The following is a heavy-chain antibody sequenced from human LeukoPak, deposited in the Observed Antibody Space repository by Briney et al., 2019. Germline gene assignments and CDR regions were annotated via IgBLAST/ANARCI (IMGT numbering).Heavy chain of an antibody. V-gene: IGHV3-74*01. CDR3: ARDHNDFWSGYYNWFDY. D-gene: IGHD3-3*01. J-gene: IGHJ4*02. Sequence: GGSLRLSCAASGFTFSSYWMHWVRQAPGKGLVWVSRINSDGSSTSYADSVKSRFTISRDNAKNTLYLQMNSLRAEDTAVYYCARDHNDFWSGYYNWFDYWSQGTLVTVSS. CDR1: GFTFSSYW. CDR2: INSDGSST.